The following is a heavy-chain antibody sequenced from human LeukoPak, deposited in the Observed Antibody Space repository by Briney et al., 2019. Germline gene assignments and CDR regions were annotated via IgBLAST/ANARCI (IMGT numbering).Heavy chain of an antibody. Sequence: PGGSLRLSCAASGFTVSSNYMSWVRQAPGKGLEWVSVIYKDGNTYYADSVKGRFTISRDNSKNTLYLEMNSLRAEDTAVYYCARGGGYNLDYWGQGTLVTVSS. CDR1: GFTVSSNY. CDR2: IYKDGNT. V-gene: IGHV3-66*01. CDR3: ARGGGYNLDY. J-gene: IGHJ4*02. D-gene: IGHD5-24*01.